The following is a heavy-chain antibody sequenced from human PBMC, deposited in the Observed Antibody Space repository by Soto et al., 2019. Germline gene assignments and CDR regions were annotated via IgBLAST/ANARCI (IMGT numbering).Heavy chain of an antibody. J-gene: IGHJ4*02. Sequence: SVKVSCKASGGTFSSYAISWVRQAPGQGLEWMGGIIPIFGTANYAQKFQGRVTITADESTSTAYMELSSLRSEDTAVYYCARLRGKDTYYDDSSGYYYDSAFDYWGQGTLVTVSS. CDR1: GGTFSSYA. CDR3: ARLRGKDTYYDDSSGYYYDSAFDY. D-gene: IGHD3-22*01. V-gene: IGHV1-69*13. CDR2: IIPIFGTA.